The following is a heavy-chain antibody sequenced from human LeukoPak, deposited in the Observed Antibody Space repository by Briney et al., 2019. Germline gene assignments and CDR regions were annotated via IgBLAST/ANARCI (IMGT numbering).Heavy chain of an antibody. V-gene: IGHV4-59*08. D-gene: IGHD4-17*01. CDR3: ARHKSDYGDYHAH. Sequence: SETLSLTCTVSDGSMRGYYWSWIRQPPGKGLEWIGYIYYSGSTNYNPSLKRRVTISEDRSMNQFSLKLSSVTAADTAVYYCARHKSDYGDYHAHWGQGTLVTVSS. J-gene: IGHJ4*02. CDR1: DGSMRGYY. CDR2: IYYSGST.